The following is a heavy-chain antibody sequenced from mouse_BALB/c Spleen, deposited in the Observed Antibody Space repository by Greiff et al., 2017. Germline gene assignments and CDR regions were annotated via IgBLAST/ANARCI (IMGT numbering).Heavy chain of an antibody. V-gene: IGHV1-14*01. CDR3: ARSYYYGSSYAMDY. Sequence: VQLKQSGPELVKPGASVKMSCKASGYTFTSYVMHWVKQKPGQGLEWIGYINPYNDGTKYNEKFKGKATLTSDKSSSTAYMELSSLTSEDSAVYYCARSYYYGSSYAMDYWGQGTSVTVSS. CDR2: INPYNDGT. J-gene: IGHJ4*01. D-gene: IGHD1-1*01. CDR1: GYTFTSYV.